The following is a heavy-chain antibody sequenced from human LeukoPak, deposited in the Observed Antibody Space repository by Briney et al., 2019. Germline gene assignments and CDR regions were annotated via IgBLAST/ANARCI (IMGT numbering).Heavy chain of an antibody. CDR3: AIQRIVQNWLDP. CDR2: IIPIFGTA. D-gene: IGHD2/OR15-2a*01. V-gene: IGHV1-69*01. CDR1: GGTFSSYA. Sequence: GASVKVSCKASGGTFSSYALSWVRQAPGQGLEWMGGIIPIFGTANYAQKFQGRVTITADESTSTAYMELSSLRSEDTAVYYCAIQRIVQNWLDPWGQGTLVTVSS. J-gene: IGHJ5*02.